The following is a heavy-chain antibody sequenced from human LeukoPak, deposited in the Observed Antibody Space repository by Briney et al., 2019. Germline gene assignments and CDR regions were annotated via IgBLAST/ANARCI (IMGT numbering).Heavy chain of an antibody. CDR1: GYTLTELS. V-gene: IGHV1-24*01. D-gene: IGHD6-19*01. CDR2: FDPEDGET. Sequence: ASVKVSCKVSGYTLTELSMHWVRQAPGKGLEWMGGFDPEDGETIYAQKLQGRVTMTEDTSTDTAYMELSSLRSEDAAVYYCATAKYSSGWYGAFDIWGQGTMVTVSS. CDR3: ATAKYSSGWYGAFDI. J-gene: IGHJ3*02.